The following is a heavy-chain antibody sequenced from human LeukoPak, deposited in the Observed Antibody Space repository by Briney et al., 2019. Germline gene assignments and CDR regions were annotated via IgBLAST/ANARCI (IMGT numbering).Heavy chain of an antibody. V-gene: IGHV4-30-2*01. CDR1: GGSISSGGYY. CDR2: IYHSGST. D-gene: IGHD3-3*01. CDR3: ARARITIFGVVRYFDY. Sequence: SETLSLTCTVSGGSISSGGYYWSWIRQPPGKGLEWIGYIYHSGSTYYNPSLKSRVTISVDRSKNQFSLKLSSVTAADTAVYYCARARITIFGVVRYFDYWGQGTLVTVSS. J-gene: IGHJ4*02.